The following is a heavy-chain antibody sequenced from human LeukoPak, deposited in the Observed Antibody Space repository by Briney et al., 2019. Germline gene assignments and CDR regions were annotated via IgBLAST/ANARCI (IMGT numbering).Heavy chain of an antibody. D-gene: IGHD6-19*01. CDR3: AKDVVPDSGWDLDY. J-gene: IGHJ4*02. CDR1: GFTFSTYS. Sequence: PGGSLRLSCAASGFTFSTYSMTWVRQGPGKGLEWVSSIYPSGDSTFYADSVKGRFTISRDNSKNTLYLQMSSPRIEDTAIYYCAKDVVPDSGWDLDYWGQGTLVTVSS. V-gene: IGHV3-23*01. CDR2: IYPSGDST.